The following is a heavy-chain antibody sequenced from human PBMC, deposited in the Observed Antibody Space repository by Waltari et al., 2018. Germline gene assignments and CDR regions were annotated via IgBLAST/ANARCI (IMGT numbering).Heavy chain of an antibody. Sequence: EVQLVQSGTEVKQPGESLKISCKVSVYSFSNYWIGWVRQMPGKSLEWMGLIYPGDSYTRYSPSFQGQVTISVDTSIRTAYLQWTSLKASDSAIYYCARQGSWDSGDFWGQGTLVAVSS. V-gene: IGHV5-51*01. D-gene: IGHD3-10*01. CDR1: VYSFSNYW. CDR3: ARQGSWDSGDF. J-gene: IGHJ4*02. CDR2: IYPGDSYT.